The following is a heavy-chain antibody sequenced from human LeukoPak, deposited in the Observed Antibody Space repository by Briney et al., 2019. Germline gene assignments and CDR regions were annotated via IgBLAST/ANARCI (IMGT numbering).Heavy chain of an antibody. CDR3: AKDSCSSTSCRGYFDY. Sequence: GGSLRLSCAASGLTFSNYAMTWVRQAPGNGQEWVSGISAGSGSTYYADSVRGRFTISRDNSKNTLYLQMNSLRAEDTAVYYCAKDSCSSTSCRGYFDYWGQGTLVTVSS. D-gene: IGHD2-2*01. CDR1: GLTFSNYA. CDR2: ISAGSGST. V-gene: IGHV3-23*01. J-gene: IGHJ4*02.